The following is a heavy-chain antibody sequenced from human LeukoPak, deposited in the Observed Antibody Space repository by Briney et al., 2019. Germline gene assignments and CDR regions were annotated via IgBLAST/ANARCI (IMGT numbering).Heavy chain of an antibody. CDR2: INPNSGGT. V-gene: IGHV1-2*02. D-gene: IGHD5-24*01. CDR3: AREEMATIRFGSNWFDP. Sequence: GASVTVSCKAAGYTFTTYYMHWVRQAPGQGLEWMGWINPNSGGTNYAQKLQGRVTMTRDTSISTAYMELNRLRSDDTAVYYCAREEMATIRFGSNWFDPWGQGTLVTVSS. CDR1: GYTFTTYY. J-gene: IGHJ5*02.